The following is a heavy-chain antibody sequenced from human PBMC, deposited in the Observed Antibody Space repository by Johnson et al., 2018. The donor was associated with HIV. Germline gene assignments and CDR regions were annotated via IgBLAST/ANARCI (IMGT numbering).Heavy chain of an antibody. CDR1: GFTFSGYG. V-gene: IGHV3-30*03. D-gene: IGHD6-6*01. CDR3: ASGVTARAPLLI. CDR2: ISYDGTNT. Sequence: QVQLVESGGGEVQPGRSLRLSCAASGFTFSGYGMHWVRQAPGKGLEWVAVISYDGTNTYYADSVRGRFTISRDNSRNTVSLQMIILRPKDTAMYYCASGVTARAPLLIWGQGTMVTVSS. J-gene: IGHJ3*02.